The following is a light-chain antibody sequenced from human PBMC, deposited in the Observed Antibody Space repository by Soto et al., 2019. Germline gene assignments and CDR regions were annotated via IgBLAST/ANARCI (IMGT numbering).Light chain of an antibody. Sequence: QPASVSGSLGQSISISCTGTSSDIGSYNLVSWYQQYPGKAPKLMILEVSERPSGVSNRFSGSKSGDTASLTISGLQAEDEADYYCCSYAGSGKVVFGGGTKVTVL. V-gene: IGLV2-23*02. J-gene: IGLJ3*02. CDR1: SSDIGSYNL. CDR3: CSYAGSGKVV. CDR2: EVS.